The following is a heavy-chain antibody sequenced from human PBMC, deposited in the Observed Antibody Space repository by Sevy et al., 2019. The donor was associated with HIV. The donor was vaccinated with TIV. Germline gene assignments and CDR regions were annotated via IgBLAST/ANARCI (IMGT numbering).Heavy chain of an antibody. V-gene: IGHV3-7*01. Sequence: GGSLRLSCAASGFSFSTYWMTWVCQAPGKGLEWVATMNQDGTERDYVDSVKGRFTISRDNTKTPLFLQMNSLSAEDTGVYYCVREGLGGFSYSLDCWGQGTLVTVSS. CDR1: GFSFSTYW. CDR3: VREGLGGFSYSLDC. CDR2: MNQDGTER. J-gene: IGHJ4*02. D-gene: IGHD3-16*01.